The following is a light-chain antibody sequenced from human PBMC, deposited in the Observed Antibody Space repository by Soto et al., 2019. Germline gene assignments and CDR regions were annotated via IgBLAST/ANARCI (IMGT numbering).Light chain of an antibody. CDR1: SGHSSYA. J-gene: IGLJ2*01. CDR2: VNSNGSH. Sequence: QLVLTQSPSASASLGASVKLTCTLSSGHSSYAIAWHQQQPEKGPRYLMKVNSNGSHSKGDGIPDRFSGSSSGAERYLTISSLQSEDEADYYCRTWGSGIRVVFGGGTKLTVL. CDR3: RTWGSGIRVV. V-gene: IGLV4-69*01.